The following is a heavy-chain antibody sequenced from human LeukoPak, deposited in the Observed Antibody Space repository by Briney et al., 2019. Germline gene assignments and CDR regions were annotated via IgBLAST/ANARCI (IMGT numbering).Heavy chain of an antibody. CDR1: GGSFSGYY. V-gene: IGHV4-34*01. D-gene: IGHD3-22*01. CDR3: ARGGKDTMIVEVNNWFDP. Sequence: SETLSLTCAVSGGSFSGYYWSWIRQPPGKGLEWTGEINHSASTNYNPSLKSRVTISVDTSKNQFSLKLSSVTAADTAVYYCARGGKDTMIVEVNNWFDPWGQGTLVTVSS. J-gene: IGHJ5*02. CDR2: INHSAST.